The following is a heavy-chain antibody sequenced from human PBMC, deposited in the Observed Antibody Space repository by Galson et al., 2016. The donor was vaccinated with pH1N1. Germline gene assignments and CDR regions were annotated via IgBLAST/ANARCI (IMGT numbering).Heavy chain of an antibody. V-gene: IGHV4-39*02. CDR3: ARRRTIPVAGSRMRSYFDS. D-gene: IGHD6-19*01. CDR1: GGSISSSSYY. J-gene: IGHJ4*01. Sequence: SETLFLTCTVSGGSISSSSYYWGWFRQPPGKGLEWIGDGYFNGDTYFNPSLTRRVTISVDTSKNHVSLRLSSLTAADTAVYYCARRRTIPVAGSRMRSYFDSWGHGTPVTVSS. CDR2: GYFNGDT.